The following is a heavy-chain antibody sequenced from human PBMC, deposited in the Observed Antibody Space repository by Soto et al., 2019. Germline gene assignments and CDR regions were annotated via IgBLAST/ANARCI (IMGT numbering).Heavy chain of an antibody. CDR2: ISYDGSNK. Sequence: QVQLVESGGGVVQPGRSLRLSCAASGFTFSSYAMHWVRQAPGKGLEWVAVISYDGSNKYYADSVKGRFTISRDNSKNTLYLQMNSLRAEDTAVYYCARDYYDSSGYYYDYYYGMDVWGQGTTVTVSS. CDR1: GFTFSSYA. CDR3: ARDYYDSSGYYYDYYYGMDV. V-gene: IGHV3-30-3*01. D-gene: IGHD3-22*01. J-gene: IGHJ6*02.